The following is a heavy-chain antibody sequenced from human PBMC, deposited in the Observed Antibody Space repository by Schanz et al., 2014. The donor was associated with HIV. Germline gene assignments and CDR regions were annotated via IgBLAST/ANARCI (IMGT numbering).Heavy chain of an antibody. CDR3: ARDRMVYAQAPLYYFDY. D-gene: IGHD2-8*01. J-gene: IGHJ4*02. Sequence: QVQLVESGGGVVQPGRSLKVSCVVSGFIFSDYGMHWVRQAPGKGLEWVAVISYDGSNKHYADSVKGRFTISRDNSKNTLYLQMNSLRAEDTAVYYCARDRMVYAQAPLYYFDYWGQGTLVTVSS. CDR1: GFIFSDYG. CDR2: ISYDGSNK. V-gene: IGHV3-30*03.